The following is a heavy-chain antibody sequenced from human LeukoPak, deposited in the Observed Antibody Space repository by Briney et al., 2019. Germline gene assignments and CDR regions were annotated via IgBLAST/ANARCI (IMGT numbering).Heavy chain of an antibody. CDR3: ARDRSYGSDDAFDI. V-gene: IGHV1-2*02. J-gene: IGHJ3*02. Sequence: ASVKVSCKASGYSFTDYYMHWVRQAPGQGLEWMGWINPNSGGTNYAQKFQGRVTMTRDTSISTAYMELNRLRSDDTAVYYCARDRSYGSDDAFDIWGQGRMVTVSS. D-gene: IGHD3-10*01. CDR2: INPNSGGT. CDR1: GYSFTDYY.